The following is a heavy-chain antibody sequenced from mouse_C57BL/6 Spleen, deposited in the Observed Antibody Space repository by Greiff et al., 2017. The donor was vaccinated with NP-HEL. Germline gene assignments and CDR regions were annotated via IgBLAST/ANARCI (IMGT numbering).Heavy chain of an antibody. CDR2: IHPNSGST. D-gene: IGHD2-3*01. Sequence: VQLQQPGAELVKPGASVKLSCKASGYTFTSYWMHWVKQRPGQGLEWIGMIHPNSGSTNYNEKFKSKATLTVDKSSSTAYMQLSSLTSEDSAVYYCARIYDGYYSWFAYWGQGTLVTVSA. J-gene: IGHJ3*01. V-gene: IGHV1-64*01. CDR3: ARIYDGYYSWFAY. CDR1: GYTFTSYW.